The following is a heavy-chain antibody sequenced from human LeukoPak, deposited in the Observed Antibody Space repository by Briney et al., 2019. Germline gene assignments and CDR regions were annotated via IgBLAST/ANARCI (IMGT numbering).Heavy chain of an antibody. Sequence: AGGSLRLSCVVSEFTFSSYCMNWVRQAPGKGLEWVSYISGSSNTIYYADSVKGRFTVSRDNAKNSLYLQMNSLRAEDTAVYYCARVPYYLSFDYWGQGTLVTVSS. V-gene: IGHV3-48*01. D-gene: IGHD2-8*01. CDR3: ARVPYYLSFDY. CDR1: EFTFSSYC. J-gene: IGHJ4*02. CDR2: ISGSSNTI.